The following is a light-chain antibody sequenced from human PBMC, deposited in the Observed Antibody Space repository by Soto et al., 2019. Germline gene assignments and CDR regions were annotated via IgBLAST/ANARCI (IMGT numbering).Light chain of an antibody. J-gene: IGKJ1*01. CDR1: QSISSW. CDR2: DAS. CDR3: QQYNSYSGGT. V-gene: IGKV1-5*01. Sequence: DIQMTQSPSTLSASVGDRVTITCRDSQSISSWLAWYQQKPGKAPKLLIYDASSLESGVPSRFSGSGSGTDSTLTISSLQPDDFATYYCQQYNSYSGGTFGQGTKVEIK.